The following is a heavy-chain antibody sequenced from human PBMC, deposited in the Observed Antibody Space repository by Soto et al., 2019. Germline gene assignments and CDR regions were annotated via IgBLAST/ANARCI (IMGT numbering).Heavy chain of an antibody. CDR3: AKIRFLEWFLDYFDY. D-gene: IGHD3-3*01. V-gene: IGHV3-23*01. CDR2: ISGSGGST. J-gene: IGHJ4*02. Sequence: PGGSLRLSCAASGFTLSSYAMSWVRQAPEKWLEWVSAISGSGGSTYYEDSVKDRFTISRDNSKITLYLQMYSLRADDTALYYCAKIRFLEWFLDYFDYWGQGTLVTV. CDR1: GFTLSSYA.